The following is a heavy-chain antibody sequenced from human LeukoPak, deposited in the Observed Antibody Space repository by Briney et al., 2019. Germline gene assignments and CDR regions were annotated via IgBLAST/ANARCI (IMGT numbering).Heavy chain of an antibody. J-gene: IGHJ4*02. D-gene: IGHD6-25*01. V-gene: IGHV1-2*02. CDR1: GYTLTGYY. CDR2: INPNSGGT. CDR3: VRDLGGDVDY. Sequence: ASVKVSCKASGYTLTGYYMHCVRQAPGQGLEWMGWINPNSGGTNYAQKFQGRVTMTSDTSISTAYMELIRLRSDDTALYYCVRDLGGDVDYWGQGTLVTVSS.